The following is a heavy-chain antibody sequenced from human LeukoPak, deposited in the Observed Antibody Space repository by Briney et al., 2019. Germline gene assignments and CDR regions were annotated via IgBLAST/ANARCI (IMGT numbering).Heavy chain of an antibody. CDR3: ARGGPDIAEGGIPFDY. CDR2: ITSSSSTR. Sequence: PGRSLRLSCAVSGFTFSSYGMHWVRQAPGKGLEWVSYITSSSSTRYYGDSVKGRFTISRDNAKNSVYLQMNSLRDEDTAVYYCARGGPDIAEGGIPFDYWGQGTLVTVSS. CDR1: GFTFSSYG. J-gene: IGHJ4*02. V-gene: IGHV3-48*02. D-gene: IGHD6-13*01.